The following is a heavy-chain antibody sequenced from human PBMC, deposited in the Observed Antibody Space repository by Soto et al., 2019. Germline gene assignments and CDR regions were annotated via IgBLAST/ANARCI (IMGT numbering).Heavy chain of an antibody. CDR3: ARHNSSSWYNAFDI. Sequence: SLTCTVSGGSISSYYWSWIRQPPGKGLEWIGYIYYSGSTNYNPSLKSRVTISVDTSKNQFSLKLSSVTAADTAVYYCARHNSSSWYNAFDIWGQGTMVTVSS. J-gene: IGHJ3*02. CDR2: IYYSGST. CDR1: GGSISSYY. D-gene: IGHD6-13*01. V-gene: IGHV4-59*08.